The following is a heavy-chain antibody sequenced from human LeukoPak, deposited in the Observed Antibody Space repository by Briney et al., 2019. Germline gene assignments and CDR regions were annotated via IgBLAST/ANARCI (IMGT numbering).Heavy chain of an antibody. V-gene: IGHV7-4-1*02. CDR3: ARTLQLWSIAAWDY. CDR1: GYTFTSYA. Sequence: ASVKVSRKASGYTFTSYAMNWVRQAPGQGLEWMGWINTNTGNPTYAQGFTGRFVFSLDTSVSTAYLQISSLKAEDTAVYYCARTLQLWSIAAWDYWGQGTLVTVSS. J-gene: IGHJ4*02. CDR2: INTNTGNP. D-gene: IGHD6-6*01.